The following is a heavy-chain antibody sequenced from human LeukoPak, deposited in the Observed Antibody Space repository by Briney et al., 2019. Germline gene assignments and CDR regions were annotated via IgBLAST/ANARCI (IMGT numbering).Heavy chain of an antibody. J-gene: IGHJ4*02. CDR2: VRGSGTAT. CDR3: AKTSRRDSTYDSPFDY. CDR1: GFTFSTYA. V-gene: IGHV3-23*01. D-gene: IGHD3-3*01. Sequence: GGPLTLPCAPSGFTFSTYAMTWLRQAPGKGLEWVSAVRGSGTATYYADSVKGRFTIPRDNSDNTLYLQMNSLRAEDTAIYYCAKTSRRDSTYDSPFDYWGQGTVVTVSS.